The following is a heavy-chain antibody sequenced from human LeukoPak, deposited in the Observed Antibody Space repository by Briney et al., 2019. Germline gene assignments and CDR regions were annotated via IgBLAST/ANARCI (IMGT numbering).Heavy chain of an antibody. CDR2: IYTSGST. CDR3: AREVLLWFGELGYYFDY. Sequence: SSETLSLTCTVSGGSISSYYWSWIRQPAGKGLEWIGRIYTSGSTNYNPSLKSRVTMSVDTSKNQFSLKLSSVTAADTAVYYCAREVLLWFGELGYYFDYWGQGTLVTVSS. CDR1: GGSISSYY. V-gene: IGHV4-4*07. J-gene: IGHJ4*02. D-gene: IGHD3-10*01.